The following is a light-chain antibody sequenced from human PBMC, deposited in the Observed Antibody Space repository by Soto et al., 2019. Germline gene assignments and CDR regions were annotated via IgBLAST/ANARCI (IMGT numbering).Light chain of an antibody. Sequence: DIQMTQSPSSLSASVGDRVTITCLASQSISSYLNWYQQNPGKSPKLLIYAASSLQSGVPSRFRGSGSGTDFTLTISSLQPEDVATYYCQQSYSAPLSFGGGTKVEIK. J-gene: IGKJ4*01. CDR1: QSISSY. V-gene: IGKV1-39*01. CDR3: QQSYSAPLS. CDR2: AAS.